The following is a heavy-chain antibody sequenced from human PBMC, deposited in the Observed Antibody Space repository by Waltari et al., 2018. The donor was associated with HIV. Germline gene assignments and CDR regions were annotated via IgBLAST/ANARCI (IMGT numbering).Heavy chain of an antibody. CDR3: AKDLMVHYHSSGCIFDY. J-gene: IGHJ4*02. D-gene: IGHD3-22*01. CDR2: ITWNGGSV. Sequence: EIHLVESGGGLVQPGRSLRLACAASGFTFDDYAMHWVRHATGQGLEWVSGITWNGGSVKYAESVKGRFTISRDNAKNSLYLQMNSLSAEDTGFYYCAKDLMVHYHSSGCIFDYWGQGTLVAVSS. CDR1: GFTFDDYA. V-gene: IGHV3-9*01.